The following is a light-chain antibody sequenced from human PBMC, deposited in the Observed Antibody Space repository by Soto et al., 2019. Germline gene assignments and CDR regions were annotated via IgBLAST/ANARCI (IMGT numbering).Light chain of an antibody. Sequence: EIVLTQSPGTLSLSLGERATLSCRASQSVSSNYLAWYQQKPGQAPRLLIYETSSRATGIPDRFSGSGSGTDFTLSISRLEPKDFAVYYCQQYGNGNSPRYSFGQGTRLEIK. CDR2: ETS. J-gene: IGKJ2*03. CDR3: QQYGNGNSPRYS. CDR1: QSVSSNY. V-gene: IGKV3-20*01.